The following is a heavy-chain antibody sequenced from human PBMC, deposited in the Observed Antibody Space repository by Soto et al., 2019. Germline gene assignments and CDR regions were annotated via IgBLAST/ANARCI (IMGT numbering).Heavy chain of an antibody. CDR3: ARRLNDYGDYKFDF. Sequence: GASVKVSCKASGYTFTSYDINWVRQATGQGLEWMGWMNPNSGNTVYAQKFQGRVTMTRNTSISTAYLQWSSLKASDTAMYYCARRLNDYGDYKFDFWGQGTLVTVSS. J-gene: IGHJ5*01. CDR2: MNPNSGNT. V-gene: IGHV1-8*01. CDR1: GYTFTSYD. D-gene: IGHD4-17*01.